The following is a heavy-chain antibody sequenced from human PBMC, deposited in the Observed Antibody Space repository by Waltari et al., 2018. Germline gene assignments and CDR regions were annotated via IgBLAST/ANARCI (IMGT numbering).Heavy chain of an antibody. J-gene: IGHJ4*02. CDR1: GFTFSRYA. CDR2: ISYDGSNK. D-gene: IGHD1-26*01. Sequence: QVQLVESGGGVVQPGRSLRLSCAASGFTFSRYAMHWVRQAPGKGLEWVAVISYDGSNKYYADSVKGRFTISRDNSKNTLYLQMNSLRAEDTAVYYCARDVSYYKIFDYWGQGTLVTVSS. CDR3: ARDVSYYKIFDY. V-gene: IGHV3-30-3*01.